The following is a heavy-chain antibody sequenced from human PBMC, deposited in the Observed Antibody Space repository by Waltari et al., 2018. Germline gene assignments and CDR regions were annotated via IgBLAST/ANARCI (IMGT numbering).Heavy chain of an antibody. CDR2: ISSSSSTI. D-gene: IGHD5-12*01. Sequence: EVQLVESGGGLVQPGGSLRLSCAASGFTFSSYSMNWVRQAPGKGLEWVSYISSSSSTIYYADSVKGRFTISRDNAKNSLYLQMNSLRAEDTAVYYCAHLFGRDGYNWDYWGQGTLVTVSS. CDR3: AHLFGRDGYNWDY. V-gene: IGHV3-48*04. J-gene: IGHJ4*02. CDR1: GFTFSSYS.